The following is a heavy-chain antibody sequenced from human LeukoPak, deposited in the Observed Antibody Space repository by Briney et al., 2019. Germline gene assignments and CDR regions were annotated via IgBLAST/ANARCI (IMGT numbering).Heavy chain of an antibody. CDR1: GFTFINYG. CDR2: IWYDGSYK. CDR3: AKVVQYTAATGTGLDY. D-gene: IGHD6-13*01. V-gene: IGHV3-33*06. Sequence: PGTSLRLSCAASGFTFINYGMHWVRQAPGKGLDWVAVIWYDGSYKYHADSVKGRFTISRDNSKNTLYLQMNSLRAEDTAVYYCAKVVQYTAATGTGLDYWGQGTLVTVSS. J-gene: IGHJ4*02.